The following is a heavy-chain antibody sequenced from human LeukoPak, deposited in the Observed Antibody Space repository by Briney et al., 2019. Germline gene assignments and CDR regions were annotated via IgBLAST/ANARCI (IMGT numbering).Heavy chain of an antibody. Sequence: PSETLSLTCTASGGSISSHYWSWIRQPPGKGLEWIGYIYYSGSTNYNPSLKSRVTISVDTSKNQFSLKLSSVTAADTAVYYCATTLRSGFDYWGQGTLVTVSS. D-gene: IGHD4-17*01. CDR3: ATTLRSGFDY. J-gene: IGHJ4*02. V-gene: IGHV4-59*11. CDR1: GGSISSHY. CDR2: IYYSGST.